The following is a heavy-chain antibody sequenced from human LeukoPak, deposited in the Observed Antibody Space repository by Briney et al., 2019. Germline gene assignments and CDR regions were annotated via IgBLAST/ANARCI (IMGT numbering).Heavy chain of an antibody. V-gene: IGHV3-21*01. CDR2: ISSSSSYL. CDR3: ARDLWGAPVVDY. CDR1: GFAFSSYW. Sequence: GGSLRLSCAASGFAFSSYWMNWVRQAPGKGLEWVSSISSSSSYLYYADSVKGRFTISRDNARNSLYLQMNSLRAEDTAVYYCARDLWGAPVVDYWGQGTLVTVSS. J-gene: IGHJ4*02. D-gene: IGHD3-16*01.